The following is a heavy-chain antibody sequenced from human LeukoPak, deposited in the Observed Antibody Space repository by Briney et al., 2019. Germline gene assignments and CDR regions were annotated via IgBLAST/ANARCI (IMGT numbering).Heavy chain of an antibody. CDR3: ARRAVVVAAHVDY. Sequence: SETLSLTCTVSGGSISSSSYYWGWIRQPPGKGLEWIGSIYYSGSTYYNPSLESRVTISVDTSKNQFSLKLSSVTAADTAVYYCARRAVVVAAHVDYWGQGTLVTVSS. CDR1: GGSISSSSYY. J-gene: IGHJ4*02. V-gene: IGHV4-39*01. D-gene: IGHD2-15*01. CDR2: IYYSGST.